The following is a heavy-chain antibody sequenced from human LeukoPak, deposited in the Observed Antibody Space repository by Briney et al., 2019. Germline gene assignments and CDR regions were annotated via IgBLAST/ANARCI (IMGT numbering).Heavy chain of an antibody. CDR3: ARASGCNDY. V-gene: IGHV3-33*03. CDR1: GFSFSTYG. Sequence: GGSLRLSCAASGFSFSTYGMHWVRQAPGKGLEWVAVIWFDGSNKYYADSVKGRFTISRDNSKNTLYLQMNSLRADDTAVYYCARASGCNDYWGRGTLVTVSS. D-gene: IGHD6-19*01. J-gene: IGHJ4*02. CDR2: IWFDGSNK.